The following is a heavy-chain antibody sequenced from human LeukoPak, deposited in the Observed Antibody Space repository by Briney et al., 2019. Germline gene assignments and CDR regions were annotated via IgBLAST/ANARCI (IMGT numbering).Heavy chain of an antibody. CDR3: ARDLLYCGGACPADY. J-gene: IGHJ4*02. Sequence: GASVKVSCKASGYTFTSYGVSWVRQAPGQGLEWMGWISAYNGNTNYAQKLQGRVTMTTDTSTSTAYMELRSLRSDDTAVYYCARDLLYCGGACPADYWGQGTLVTVSS. CDR2: ISAYNGNT. CDR1: GYTFTSYG. D-gene: IGHD2-21*02. V-gene: IGHV1-18*01.